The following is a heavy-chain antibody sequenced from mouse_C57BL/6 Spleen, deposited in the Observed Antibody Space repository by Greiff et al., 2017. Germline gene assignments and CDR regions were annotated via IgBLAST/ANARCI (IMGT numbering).Heavy chain of an antibody. Sequence: QVQLQQPGAELVKPGASVKLSCKASGYTFTSYWMHWVKQRPGQGLEWIGMIHPNSGSTNYNEKFKSKATLTVDKSSSTAYMQLSSLTSEDSAVYFCARYYGSSCPWFAYWGQGTLVTVSA. CDR1: GYTFTSYW. D-gene: IGHD1-1*01. J-gene: IGHJ3*01. CDR2: IHPNSGST. CDR3: ARYYGSSCPWFAY. V-gene: IGHV1-64*01.